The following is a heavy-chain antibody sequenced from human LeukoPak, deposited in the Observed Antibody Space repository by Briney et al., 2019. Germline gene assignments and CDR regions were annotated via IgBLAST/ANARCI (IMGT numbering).Heavy chain of an antibody. J-gene: IGHJ6*04. D-gene: IGHD3-10*02. CDR3: AELGITMIGGV. Sequence: GGSLRLSCAASGFTFDDYGMSWVRQAPGKGLEWVSGINWNGGSTGYIDSVKGRFTISRDNAKNSLYLQMNSLRAEDTAVYYCAELGITMIGGVWGKGTTVTISS. CDR1: GFTFDDYG. CDR2: INWNGGST. V-gene: IGHV3-20*04.